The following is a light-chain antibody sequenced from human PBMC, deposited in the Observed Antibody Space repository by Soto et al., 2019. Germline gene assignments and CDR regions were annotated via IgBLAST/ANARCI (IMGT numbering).Light chain of an antibody. Sequence: EIVVTQSAAALSVSPGERATLSCRASQSVSSNLAWYQQKPGQAPRLLIYGASNRATGIPTRFSGSGSGTDFTLTISRLESEDFAVYYCQQYCSSGTFGQGTKVDIK. CDR1: QSVSSN. CDR2: GAS. CDR3: QQYCSSGT. J-gene: IGKJ1*01. V-gene: IGKV3D-15*01.